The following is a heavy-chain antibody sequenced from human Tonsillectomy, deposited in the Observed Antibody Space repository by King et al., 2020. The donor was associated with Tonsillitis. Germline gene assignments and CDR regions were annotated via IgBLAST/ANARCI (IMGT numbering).Heavy chain of an antibody. Sequence: EQLVQSGGGVVQPGRSLRLSCAASGFTFSSYGMHWVRQAPGKGLEWVAVISYDGSYNYCADSVKGRFTISRDNSKNTLYLQMNNLRAEDTAVYYCAKDRVSWSSGYCSSTSCYGGYGMDVWGQGTTVTVSS. D-gene: IGHD2-2*01. V-gene: IGHV3-30*18. J-gene: IGHJ6*02. CDR2: ISYDGSYN. CDR3: AKDRVSWSSGYCSSTSCYGGYGMDV. CDR1: GFTFSSYG.